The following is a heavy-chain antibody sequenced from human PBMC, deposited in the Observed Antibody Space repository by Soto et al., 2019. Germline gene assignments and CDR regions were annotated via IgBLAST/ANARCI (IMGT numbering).Heavy chain of an antibody. J-gene: IGHJ4*02. Sequence: SLILSCASSGFTFSSYGMHWVRQAPGKGLEWVAVISYDGSNKYYADSVKGRFTISRDNSKNTVYLQMNSLRTEDTAVYYCATESRKEYTSSWLDYWSQGSLVTVSS. V-gene: IGHV3-30*03. CDR3: ATESRKEYTSSWLDY. CDR2: ISYDGSNK. CDR1: GFTFSSYG. D-gene: IGHD6-6*01.